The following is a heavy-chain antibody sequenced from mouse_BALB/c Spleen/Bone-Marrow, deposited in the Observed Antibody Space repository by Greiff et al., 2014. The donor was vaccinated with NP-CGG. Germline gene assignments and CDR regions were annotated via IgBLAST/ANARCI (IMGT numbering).Heavy chain of an antibody. CDR3: VRGYYYGSSPFDY. CDR2: IWPGGWT. J-gene: IGHJ2*01. CDR1: GFSLTSYD. D-gene: IGHD1-1*01. Sequence: VHLVESGPGLVAPSQSLSITCTVSGFSLTSYDISWIRQPPGKGLEWLGVIWPGGWTNYNSAFISSLSITKDNSKSQVFLKMNSLQTDDTAMYYCVRGYYYGSSPFDYWGQGTTLTVSS. V-gene: IGHV2-9-2*01.